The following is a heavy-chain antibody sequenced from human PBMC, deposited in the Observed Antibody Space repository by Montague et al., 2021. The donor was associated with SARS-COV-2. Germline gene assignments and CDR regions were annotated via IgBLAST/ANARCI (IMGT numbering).Heavy chain of an antibody. Sequence: PALVKPTQTLTLTCTFSGFSLSTSGMCVSWIRQPPGKALEWLARIDWDDDKYYSTSLKTRPTISKDTSKNQVVLTMTNMDPVDTATYCCARRTYDILTGYDYGMDVWGQGTTVTVSS. CDR3: ARRTYDILTGYDYGMDV. D-gene: IGHD3-9*01. V-gene: IGHV2-70*11. CDR2: IDWDDDK. J-gene: IGHJ6*02. CDR1: GFSLSTSGMC.